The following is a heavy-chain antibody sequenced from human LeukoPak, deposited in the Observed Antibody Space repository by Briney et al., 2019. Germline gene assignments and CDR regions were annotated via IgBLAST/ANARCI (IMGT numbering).Heavy chain of an antibody. CDR1: GFTFSSYG. CDR2: IWYDGSNK. D-gene: IGHD3-22*01. J-gene: IGHJ5*02. CDR3: AKGHYDSSGYYWFDP. Sequence: GGALRLSCAASGFTFSSYGMHWVRQAPAKGLEWVAVIWYDGSNKYYADSVKGRFTISRDNSKNTLYLQMNSLRAEDTAVYYCAKGHYDSSGYYWFDPWGQGTLVTVSS. V-gene: IGHV3-33*06.